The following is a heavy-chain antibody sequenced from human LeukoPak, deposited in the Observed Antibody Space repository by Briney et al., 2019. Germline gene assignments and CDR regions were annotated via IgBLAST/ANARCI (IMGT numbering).Heavy chain of an antibody. J-gene: IGHJ3*02. D-gene: IGHD2-2*01. V-gene: IGHV4-39*01. CDR2: IYYSGST. Sequence: SSETLSLTCTVSGGSISSSGYYWVWIRQSPGKGLEWIGCIYYSGSTYYNPSLKSRLTISVDTSKNQFSLRLSSVTAADTAVYYCARQGGQYCSSTICYAALDIWGQGTKVTVSS. CDR1: GGSISSSGYY. CDR3: ARQGGQYCSSTICYAALDI.